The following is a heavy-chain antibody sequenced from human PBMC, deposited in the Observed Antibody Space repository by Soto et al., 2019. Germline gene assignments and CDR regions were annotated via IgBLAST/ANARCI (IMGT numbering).Heavy chain of an antibody. CDR3: ASLYSSSAATPSYYYYYGMDV. CDR1: GYSVTRYW. Sequence: PVESLKISWKGSGYSVTRYWIGRVRQMPANGLEWVGGIDPSDSYTNYLPSFQGHVTIAADKSISTVYRRWSSLKASDTAMYYRASLYSSSAATPSYYYYYGMDVWGQGTTVTVSS. CDR2: IDPSDSYT. V-gene: IGHV5-10-1*01. J-gene: IGHJ6*02. D-gene: IGHD6-6*01.